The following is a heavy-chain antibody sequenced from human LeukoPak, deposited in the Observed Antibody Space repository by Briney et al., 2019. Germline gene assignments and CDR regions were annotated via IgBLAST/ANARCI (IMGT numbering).Heavy chain of an antibody. D-gene: IGHD4-17*01. J-gene: IGHJ6*03. CDR3: ANGGKNGDYFSFWSVSFYMDV. Sequence: GGSLRLSCAASGFTFSSYGMSWVRQAPGKGLEWVSAISGSGGSTYYADSVKGRFTISRDNSKNTLYLQMNSLRAEDTAVYYCANGGKNGDYFSFWSVSFYMDVWGKGTTVTVSS. V-gene: IGHV3-23*01. CDR1: GFTFSSYG. CDR2: ISGSGGST.